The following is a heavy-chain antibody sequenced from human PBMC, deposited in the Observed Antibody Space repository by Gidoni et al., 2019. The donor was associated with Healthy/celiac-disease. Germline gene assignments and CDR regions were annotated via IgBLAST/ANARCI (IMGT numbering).Heavy chain of an antibody. J-gene: IGHJ5*02. CDR1: GGSISSGGYS. Sequence: QLQLQESGSGLVKPSQTLSLTCAVSGGSISSGGYSWSWIRQPPGKGLEWIGYIYHSGSTYYNPSLKSRVTISVDRSKNQFSLKLSSVTAADTAVYYCARGDPPSYSSSWYNWFDPWGQGTLVTVSS. D-gene: IGHD6-13*01. CDR2: IYHSGST. V-gene: IGHV4-30-2*01. CDR3: ARGDPPSYSSSWYNWFDP.